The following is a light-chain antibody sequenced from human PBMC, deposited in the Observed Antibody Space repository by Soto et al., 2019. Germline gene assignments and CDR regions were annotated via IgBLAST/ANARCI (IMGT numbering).Light chain of an antibody. Sequence: EIVMTQSPATLSVSPGERATLSCRASQSVSSNLDWYQQKPGQAPRLLIYGASTRATGIPARFSGSGSGTEFTLTISSLQSEDVAVYYCQQYNNWPYTFGQGTKLEIK. CDR1: QSVSSN. V-gene: IGKV3-15*01. J-gene: IGKJ2*01. CDR2: GAS. CDR3: QQYNNWPYT.